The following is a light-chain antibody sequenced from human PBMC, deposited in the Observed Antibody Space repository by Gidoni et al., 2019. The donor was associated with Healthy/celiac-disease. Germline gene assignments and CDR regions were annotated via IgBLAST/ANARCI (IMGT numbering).Light chain of an antibody. V-gene: IGLV3-9*01. CDR3: QVWDSSTVV. CDR1: NIGSKN. CDR2: RDS. J-gene: IGLJ2*01. Sequence: SYELTQPLSVSVALGQTARITCGGNNIGSKNVPWYQQKPGQAPVLVIYRDSNRPSGIPERFSGSNSGNTATLTISRAQAGDEADYYCQVWDSSTVVFGGGTKLTV.